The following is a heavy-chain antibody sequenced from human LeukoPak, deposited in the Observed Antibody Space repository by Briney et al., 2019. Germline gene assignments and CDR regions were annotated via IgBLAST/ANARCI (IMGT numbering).Heavy chain of an antibody. CDR1: GYSFTSYW. Sequence: GESLKIPCKGSGYSFTSYWIIWVRQMPGKGLEWMGRIDPSDSYTNYSPSFQGHVTISADKSIRTAYLQWSTLKATDTAMYYCARHDYDSDSFDIWGQGTVVAVSS. D-gene: IGHD3-16*01. J-gene: IGHJ3*02. V-gene: IGHV5-10-1*01. CDR3: ARHDYDSDSFDI. CDR2: IDPSDSYT.